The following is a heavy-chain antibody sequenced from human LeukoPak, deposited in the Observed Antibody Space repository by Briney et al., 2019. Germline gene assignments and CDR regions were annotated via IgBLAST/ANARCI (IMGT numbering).Heavy chain of an antibody. CDR2: INQGGSQK. J-gene: IGHJ4*02. V-gene: IGHV3-7*01. Sequence: PGGSLRLSCAASGFTFSSYWMSWVRQAPGKGLEWVANINQGGSQKHYVDSVKGRLTISRDNAKNLLYLQMDSLRAEDTAVYYCAGGPGFLIDCWGQGSLVTASS. D-gene: IGHD3-3*01. CDR3: AGGPGFLIDC. CDR1: GFTFSSYW.